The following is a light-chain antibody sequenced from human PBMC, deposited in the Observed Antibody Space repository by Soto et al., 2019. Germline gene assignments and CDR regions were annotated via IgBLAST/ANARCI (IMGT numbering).Light chain of an antibody. CDR3: QQSYSTTWT. Sequence: DIQMTQSPSSLSSSVGDRFTITCGASQGISTYLNWYQQKPGKAPKLLIYAASSLQSGVPSRFSGSGSETDFTLTISSLQPEDFATYSCQQSYSTTWTFGQGTKVDI. V-gene: IGKV1-39*01. CDR2: AAS. J-gene: IGKJ1*01. CDR1: QGISTY.